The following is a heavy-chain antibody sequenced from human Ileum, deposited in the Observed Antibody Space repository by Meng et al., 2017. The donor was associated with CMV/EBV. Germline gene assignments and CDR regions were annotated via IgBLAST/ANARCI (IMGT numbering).Heavy chain of an antibody. J-gene: IGHJ6*02. CDR1: GYTFTNYG. CDR3: ARATLYYYYGMDV. CDR2: ISAYNGNT. V-gene: IGHV1-18*01. Sequence: ASVKVSCKASGYTFTNYGVSWVRQAPGQGLEWMGWISAYNGNTNYAQKLQGRVTMTTDTSTSTAYMELRSLRSDDTAVYYCARATLYYYYGMDVWGQGTTVTVSS.